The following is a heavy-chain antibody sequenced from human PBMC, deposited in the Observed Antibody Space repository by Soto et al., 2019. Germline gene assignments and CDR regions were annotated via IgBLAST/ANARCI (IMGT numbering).Heavy chain of an antibody. CDR2: VYYSGST. V-gene: IGHV4-59*08. CDR3: ARQAID. CDR1: GGSISDYY. Sequence: QVQLQESGPGLVKPSETLSLTCTVSGGSISDYYWSWFRQAPGKGLDWIGYVYYSGSTNYNPSLQSRVTMSVDTSKNQFSLKLSSVTAADTAVYYCARQAIDWGQETLVTVSS. J-gene: IGHJ4*02.